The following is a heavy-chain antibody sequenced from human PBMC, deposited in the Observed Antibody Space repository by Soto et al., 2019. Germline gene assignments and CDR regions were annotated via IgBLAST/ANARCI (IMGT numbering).Heavy chain of an antibody. J-gene: IGHJ5*02. CDR3: ARDWGYSYDILNWFDP. D-gene: IGHD5-18*01. CDR1: GFTFSSYG. V-gene: IGHV3-33*01. Sequence: PGGSLRLSCAASGFTFSSYGMHWVRQAPGKGLEWVAVIWYDGSNKYYADSVKGRFTISRDNSKNTLYLQMNSLRAEDTAVYYCARDWGYSYDILNWFDPWGQGTLVTVSS. CDR2: IWYDGSNK.